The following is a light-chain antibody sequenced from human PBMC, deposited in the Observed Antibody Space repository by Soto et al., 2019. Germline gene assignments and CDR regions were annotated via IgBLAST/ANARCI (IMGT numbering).Light chain of an antibody. J-gene: IGLJ1*01. CDR2: EVS. V-gene: IGLV2-14*01. CDR1: SSDVGGYNY. CDR3: SSYTSSGTRV. Sequence: QSSLTQPASVSGSPGQSITISCTGTSSDVGGYNYVSWYQQHPGKAPKLMIYEVSNRPSGVSHRFSGSKSGITASLTISGLQAEDEADYYCSSYTSSGTRVFGTGTKVTVL.